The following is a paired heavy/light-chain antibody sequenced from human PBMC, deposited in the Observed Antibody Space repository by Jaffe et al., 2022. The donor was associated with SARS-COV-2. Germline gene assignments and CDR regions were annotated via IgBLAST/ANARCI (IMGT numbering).Light chain of an antibody. J-gene: IGKJ4*01. CDR3: QQSYRSPLT. V-gene: IGKV1-39*01. CDR2: AAS. Sequence: DIQMTQSPSSLSASVGDRVTITCRASQSISNFLNWYQQKPGKAPELLIFAASSLQSGVPSRFSGSGSGTDFTLTISSLQPEDFATYYCQQSYRSPLTFGGGTKVEIK. CDR1: QSISNF.
Heavy chain of an antibody. CDR1: GYTFTNYA. CDR2: INAGNGNT. V-gene: IGHV1-3*01. J-gene: IGHJ4*02. CDR3: ARSSPGCDGDCRHDY. D-gene: IGHD2-21*02. Sequence: QVQLVQSGAEVKKPGASVKVSCKASGYTFTNYAIHWVRQAPGQRLEWMGWINAGNGNTKYSQKFQGRVTITRDTSASTVYMELSSLRSEDTAVFYCARSSPGCDGDCRHDYWGQGTLVTVSS.